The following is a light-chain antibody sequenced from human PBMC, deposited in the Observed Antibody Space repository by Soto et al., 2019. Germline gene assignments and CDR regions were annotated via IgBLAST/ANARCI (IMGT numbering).Light chain of an antibody. J-gene: IGKJ2*01. CDR1: QSISSW. CDR2: DAS. V-gene: IGKV1-5*01. CDR3: QQYNSDWYT. Sequence: DIQMTQSPSTLSASVGDRVTITCRASQSISSWLAWYQQKPGKAPKLLIYDASSLESGVPSRFSGSGSGTEFTLTISSLQPDDFATYYCQQYNSDWYTFGQGTKVDI.